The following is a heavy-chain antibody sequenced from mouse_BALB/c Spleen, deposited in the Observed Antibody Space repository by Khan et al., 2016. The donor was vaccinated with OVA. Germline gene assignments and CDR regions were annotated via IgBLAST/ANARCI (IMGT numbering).Heavy chain of an antibody. D-gene: IGHD1-1*01. CDR1: GYSITSDYA. V-gene: IGHV3-2*02. J-gene: IGHJ4*01. CDR3: ARWDYDGSSYEYYAMDY. CDR2: ISYSGST. Sequence: EVQLQESGPGLVKPSQSLSLTCTVTGYSITSDYAWNWIRQFPGNKLEWMGYISYSGSTSYNPSLKSRISITRDTSKNQFFLQLNSVTTEDTATYYCARWDYDGSSYEYYAMDYWGQGTSVTVSS.